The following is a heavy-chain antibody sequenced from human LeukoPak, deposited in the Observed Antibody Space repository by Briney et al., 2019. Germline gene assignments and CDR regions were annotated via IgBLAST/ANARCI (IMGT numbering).Heavy chain of an antibody. CDR3: AKGSQWELRYYFDY. Sequence: GGSLRLSCAASGFTFATHGMGWVRQVPGKGLEWVSAISVGGLYTYYADSVRGRFTISRDNSKNTLYLQMNSLRAEDTAVYYCAKGSQWELRYYFDYWGQGTLVTVSS. J-gene: IGHJ4*02. CDR1: GFTFATHG. V-gene: IGHV3-23*01. CDR2: ISVGGLYT. D-gene: IGHD1-26*01.